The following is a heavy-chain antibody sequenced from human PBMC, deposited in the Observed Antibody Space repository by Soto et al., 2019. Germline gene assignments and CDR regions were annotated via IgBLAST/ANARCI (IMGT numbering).Heavy chain of an antibody. CDR1: GFTISSYA. D-gene: IGHD3-16*01. V-gene: IGHV3-23*02. J-gene: IGHJ3*01. CDR3: AKEASPFGTNAFDV. Sequence: GGSLRLSCAVSGFTISSYAMSWVRQAPGKGLQWVSGISVSGGSTYYGDAVKGRFTISRDNSKNTLYLQMDSLSAGDTAVYYCAKEASPFGTNAFDVWGHGTMVTV. CDR2: ISVSGGST.